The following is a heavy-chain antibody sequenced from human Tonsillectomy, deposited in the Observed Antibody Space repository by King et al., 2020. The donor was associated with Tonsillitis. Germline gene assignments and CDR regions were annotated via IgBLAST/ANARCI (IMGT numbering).Heavy chain of an antibody. CDR1: GFTVSFNY. D-gene: IGHD6-13*01. J-gene: IGHJ4*02. CDR3: ARDPAAAAIFDY. V-gene: IGHV3-66*01. CDR2: IYTGGST. Sequence: QLVQSGGGLVQPGGSLRLSCAASGFTVSFNYMSWVRQAPGKGLEWVSVIYTGGSTYYADTVKGRFTISRDNSKKTLYLQMNSLRAEATAVYYCARDPAAAAIFDYWGQGTLVTVSS.